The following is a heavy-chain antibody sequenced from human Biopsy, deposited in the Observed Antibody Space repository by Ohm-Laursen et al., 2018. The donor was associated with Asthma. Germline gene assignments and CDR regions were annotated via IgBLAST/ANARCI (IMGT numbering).Heavy chain of an antibody. Sequence: SDTLSLTCPVSADSISSNNFYWGWIRQPPGKGLEWIATISYTGSTYYNPSLKSRVTISVDTSKNQFSLRLSSVTAADTAVYYCASGGTADALDYWGQGTLVTVSS. CDR3: ASGGTADALDY. J-gene: IGHJ4*02. CDR2: ISYTGST. CDR1: ADSISSNNFY. V-gene: IGHV4-39*01. D-gene: IGHD3-16*01.